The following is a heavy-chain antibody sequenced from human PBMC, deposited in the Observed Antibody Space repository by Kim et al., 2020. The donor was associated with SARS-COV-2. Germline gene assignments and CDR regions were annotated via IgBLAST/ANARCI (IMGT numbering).Heavy chain of an antibody. Sequence: SETLSLTCTVSGGSISNYYWSWIRQPAGKGLEWIGRIYTSGGTNYSPSLKSRVTISIDTSKSQFSLNLSSVTVADTAVYYCARVGCSSTVCYTRGMDVWG. CDR3: ARVGCSSTVCYTRGMDV. V-gene: IGHV4-4*07. J-gene: IGHJ6*01. CDR1: GGSISNYY. D-gene: IGHD2-2*02. CDR2: IYTSGGT.